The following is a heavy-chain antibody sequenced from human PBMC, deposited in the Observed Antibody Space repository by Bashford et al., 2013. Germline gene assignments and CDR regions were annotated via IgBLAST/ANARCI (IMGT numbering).Heavy chain of an antibody. CDR1: GGSVSSGSYY. CDR3: ARANRYCSSTSCYVGAYGMDV. Sequence: SETLSLTCTVSGGSVSSGSYYWSWIRQPPGKGLEWIGYISKSGSTNYNPSLKGRVTISLDASKSQFSLRLTSVTAADTAVYYCARANRYCSSTSCYVGAYGMDVWGQGTTVTVSS. CDR2: ISKSGST. D-gene: IGHD2-2*01. J-gene: IGHJ6*02. V-gene: IGHV4-61*01.